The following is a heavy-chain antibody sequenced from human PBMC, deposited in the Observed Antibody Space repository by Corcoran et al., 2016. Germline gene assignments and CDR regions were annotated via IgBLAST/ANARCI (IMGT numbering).Heavy chain of an antibody. Sequence: QVQLQASGPGLVKTSETLSLTCNVSGGSISSYYWSWIRQPPGKGLEWIGYIYYSGSTHYNPSLKSRVTISVDTSKNQFSLKLSSVTAADTAVYYCARAAAGTNWGYFDLWGRGTLVTVSS. J-gene: IGHJ2*01. CDR2: IYYSGST. D-gene: IGHD6-13*01. CDR1: GGSISSYY. CDR3: ARAAAGTNWGYFDL. V-gene: IGHV4-59*01.